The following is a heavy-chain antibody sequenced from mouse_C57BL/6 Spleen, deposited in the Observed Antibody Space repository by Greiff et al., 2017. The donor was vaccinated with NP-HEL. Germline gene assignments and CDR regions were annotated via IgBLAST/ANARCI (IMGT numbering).Heavy chain of an antibody. CDR3: AMNWHAMDY. V-gene: IGHV7-3*01. CDR2: IRNRANGYTT. D-gene: IGHD4-1*01. CDR1: GFTFTDYY. Sequence: EVQRVESGGGLVQPGGSLRLSCAASGFTFTDYYMSWVRQPPGKALEWLGFIRNRANGYTTEYSASVKGRFTITRDNSQSILYLQMNALRAEDSATYYGAMNWHAMDYWGQGTSVTVSS. J-gene: IGHJ4*01.